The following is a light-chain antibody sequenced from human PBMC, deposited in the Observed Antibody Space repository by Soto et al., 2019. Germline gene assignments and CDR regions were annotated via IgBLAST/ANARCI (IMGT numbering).Light chain of an antibody. V-gene: IGKV1-5*03. CDR3: QQYYNYPWT. J-gene: IGKJ1*01. CDR2: KAS. CDR1: QSISSW. Sequence: DIQMTQSPSTLSASVGDRVSITCRASQSISSWLAWYQQKPGKAPIVVIYKASTLESGVPSRFSGSGSGTEFTLTITSLQPDDIATYYCQQYYNYPWTFGQGTTVDIK.